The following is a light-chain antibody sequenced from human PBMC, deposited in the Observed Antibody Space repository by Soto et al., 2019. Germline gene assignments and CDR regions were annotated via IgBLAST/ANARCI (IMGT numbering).Light chain of an antibody. J-gene: IGLJ1*01. V-gene: IGLV2-14*01. CDR2: EVN. CDR3: SSYTTTNTYV. Sequence: QSVLTQPAPVSGSPGQSITISCTGTSSDVGGYNYVSWYQQYPGKAPKLMIYEVNNRPSGVSNRFSGSKSGNTASLTISGLQAEDEADYYCSSYTTTNTYVFGTGTKVTVL. CDR1: SSDVGGYNY.